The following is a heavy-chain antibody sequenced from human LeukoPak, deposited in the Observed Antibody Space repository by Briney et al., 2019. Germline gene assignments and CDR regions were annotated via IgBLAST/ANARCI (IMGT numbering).Heavy chain of an antibody. D-gene: IGHD6-13*01. CDR3: ARATVAAAAPGGY. V-gene: IGHV4-59*08. CDR2: IYHSGST. J-gene: IGHJ4*02. Sequence: SETLSLTCSVSGGSISSYYWSWMRQPPGKGLEWIGSIYHSGSTYYNPSLKSRVTISVDTSKNQFSLKLSSVTAADTAVYYCARATVAAAAPGGYWGQGTLVTVSS. CDR1: GGSISSYY.